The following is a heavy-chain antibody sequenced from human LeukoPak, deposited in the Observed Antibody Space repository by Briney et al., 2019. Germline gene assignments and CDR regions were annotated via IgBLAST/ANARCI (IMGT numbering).Heavy chain of an antibody. D-gene: IGHD4-11*01. CDR2: ISYDGSNK. J-gene: IGHJ6*02. CDR1: GFTFSSYA. V-gene: IGHV3-30-3*01. Sequence: GGSLRLSCAASGFTFSSYAMHWVRQAPGKGLEWVAVISYDGSNKYYADSVKGRFTISRDNSKSTLYLQMNSLRAEDTAVYYCARPLQRYYYYGMDVWGQGTTVTVSS. CDR3: ARPLQRYYYYGMDV.